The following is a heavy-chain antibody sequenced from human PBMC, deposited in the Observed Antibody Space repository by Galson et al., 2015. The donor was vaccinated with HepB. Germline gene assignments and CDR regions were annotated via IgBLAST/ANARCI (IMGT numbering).Heavy chain of an antibody. V-gene: IGHV3-48*02. D-gene: IGHD1-14*01. Sequence: SLRLSCAASGFNFRTYGMNWVRQAPGQGLEWVSHITSSSSSIYYADSVKGRFTISRDNAKNSLYLQMNTLRDDDTAVYYCARDRNTGMDYWGQGTLVTISS. CDR1: GFNFRTYG. CDR2: ITSSSSSI. J-gene: IGHJ4*02. CDR3: ARDRNTGMDY.